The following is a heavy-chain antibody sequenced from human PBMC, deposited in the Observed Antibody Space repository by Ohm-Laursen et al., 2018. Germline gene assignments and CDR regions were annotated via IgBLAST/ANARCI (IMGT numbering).Heavy chain of an antibody. CDR1: GGSITSFY. V-gene: IGHV4-59*12. J-gene: IGHJ4*02. CDR2: IYYSGST. Sequence: SETLSLTCTVSGGSITSFYWSWIRQSPGKGLEWIGYIYYSGSTNYNPSLKSRVTISVDTSKNQFSLKLSSVTAADTAVYYCARNTSCADYWGQGTLVTVSS. D-gene: IGHD2-2*01. CDR3: ARNTSCADY.